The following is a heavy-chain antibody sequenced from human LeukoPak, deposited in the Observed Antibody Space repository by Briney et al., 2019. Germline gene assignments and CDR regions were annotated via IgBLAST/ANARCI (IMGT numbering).Heavy chain of an antibody. V-gene: IGHV1-8*02. CDR3: ARCTKGDYGDYECWFDP. CDR2: MNDNSGNT. Sequence: EASLKVSCKASGYTFTSYYMHWVRQAPGQGLEWMGSMNDNSGNTGYAQKFKGRVTMTRNTSISTPYMELSSLRSEDTAVYYCARCTKGDYGDYECWFDPWGQGTLVTVSS. J-gene: IGHJ5*02. CDR1: GYTFTSYY. D-gene: IGHD4-17*01.